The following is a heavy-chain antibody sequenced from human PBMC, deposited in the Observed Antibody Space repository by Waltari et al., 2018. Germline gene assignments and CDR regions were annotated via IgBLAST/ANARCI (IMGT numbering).Heavy chain of an antibody. D-gene: IGHD6-19*01. CDR3: ARGVRQWLVGGGY. CDR2: IYHSGST. V-gene: IGHV4-38-2*01. CDR1: GYSISSGYY. J-gene: IGHJ4*02. Sequence: QVQLQESGPGLVKPSETLSLTCAVSGYSISSGYYWGWIRQPPGKGLEWIGSIYHSGSTYYNPSLKSRVTISVDTSKNQFSLKLSSVTAADTAVYYCARGVRQWLVGGGYWGQGTLVTVSS.